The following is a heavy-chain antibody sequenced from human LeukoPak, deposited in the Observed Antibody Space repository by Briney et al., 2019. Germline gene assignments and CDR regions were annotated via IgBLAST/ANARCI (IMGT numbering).Heavy chain of an antibody. J-gene: IGHJ4*02. CDR2: ITSDGSDT. Sequence: GGSLRLSCAASGFTFNAYWMHWVRHAPRKGLEWVSRITSDGSDTTYADSVKGRFTISRDNAKNTLYLQMNGLRSEDTAVYYCARDAKYTPDYWGQGTLVTVSS. CDR1: GFTFNAYW. CDR3: ARDAKYTPDY. V-gene: IGHV3-74*01. D-gene: IGHD2-2*02.